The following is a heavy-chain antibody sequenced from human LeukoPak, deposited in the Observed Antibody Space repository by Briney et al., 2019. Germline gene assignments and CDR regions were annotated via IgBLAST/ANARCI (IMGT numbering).Heavy chain of an antibody. J-gene: IGHJ6*02. CDR2: IYSDGNR. D-gene: IGHD1-26*01. CDR1: GFTFSNAWMNW. V-gene: IGHV3-66*01. Sequence: GGSLRLSCAASGFTFSNAWMNWMGWVRQAPGKGLEWVSIIYSDGNRDYADSVKGRFTISRDNARNTAFFQMNSLRDEDTAVYYCARELLGGSHHRYGMDVWGQGTTVTVSS. CDR3: ARELLGGSHHRYGMDV.